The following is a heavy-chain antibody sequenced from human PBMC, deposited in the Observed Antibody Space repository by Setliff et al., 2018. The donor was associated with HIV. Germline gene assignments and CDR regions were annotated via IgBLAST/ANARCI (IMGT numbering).Heavy chain of an antibody. CDR3: ARDGASGSGYYWADY. CDR1: GYSFTRNQ. J-gene: IGHJ4*02. Sequence: ASVKVSCKASGYSFTRNQIHWVRQAPGQGLEWMGAIIPSGGSTGYAEKFQARVTLTRDTSTSTVYMELSGLREEDTAVYYCARDGASGSGYYWADYWGQGTLVTVSS. V-gene: IGHV1-46*01. D-gene: IGHD3-3*01. CDR2: IIPSGGST.